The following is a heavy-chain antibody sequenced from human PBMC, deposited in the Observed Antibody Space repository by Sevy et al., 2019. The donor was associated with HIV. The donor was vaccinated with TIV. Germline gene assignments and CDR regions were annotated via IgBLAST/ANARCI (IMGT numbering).Heavy chain of an antibody. CDR3: AKDYSAGITFVRGAYRARGDYFDY. Sequence: GGSLRLSCVTSGFTFRTSGMHWVRQSPGKGLEWVAIISYDEAHKNYADSVRGRFSISKDNSKNTLYLQMSSLKTEDTAVYYCAKDYSAGITFVRGAYRARGDYFDYWGLGTQVTVSS. J-gene: IGHJ4*02. CDR2: ISYDEAHK. V-gene: IGHV3-30*18. CDR1: GFTFRTSG. D-gene: IGHD3-10*01.